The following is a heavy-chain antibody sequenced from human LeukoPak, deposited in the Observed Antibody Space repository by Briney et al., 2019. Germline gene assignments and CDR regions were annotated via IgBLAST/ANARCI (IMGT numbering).Heavy chain of an antibody. Sequence: SETLSLTCAVYGGSFSGYYWSWIRQPPGKGLEWIGEINHSGSTNYNPSLKSRVTISVDTSKNQFSLKLSSVTAADTAVYYCARHYYDFWSGYYKNWFDPWGQGTLVTVSS. D-gene: IGHD3-3*01. J-gene: IGHJ5*02. CDR2: INHSGST. CDR1: GGSFSGYY. V-gene: IGHV4-34*01. CDR3: ARHYYDFWSGYYKNWFDP.